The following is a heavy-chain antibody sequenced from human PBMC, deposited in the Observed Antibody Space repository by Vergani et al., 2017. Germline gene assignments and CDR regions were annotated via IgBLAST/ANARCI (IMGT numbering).Heavy chain of an antibody. Sequence: QVQLVESGGGVVQPGRSLRLSCAASGFTFSSYAMHWVRQAPGKGLEWVAVISYDGSNKYYADSVKGRFTISRDNSKNTLYLQMNSLRAEDTAVYYCARDKEVYYDSSGYIDYWGQGTLVTVSS. V-gene: IGHV3-30-3*01. CDR2: ISYDGSNK. J-gene: IGHJ4*02. CDR1: GFTFSSYA. D-gene: IGHD3-22*01. CDR3: ARDKEVYYDSSGYIDY.